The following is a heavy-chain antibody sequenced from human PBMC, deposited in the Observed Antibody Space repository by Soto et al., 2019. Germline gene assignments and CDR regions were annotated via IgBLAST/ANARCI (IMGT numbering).Heavy chain of an antibody. V-gene: IGHV4-4*02. Sequence: SETLSLTCAVSGASISSGWWTWVRQPPGKGLEWIGETLYSGTTNYNSSLNSRVTISIDKSKKQFSLNLSAVTAADTAVYYCSSRITDAPTWGQGTLVTVS. D-gene: IGHD2-2*01. CDR3: SSRITDAPT. J-gene: IGHJ5*02. CDR1: GASISSGW. CDR2: TLYSGTT.